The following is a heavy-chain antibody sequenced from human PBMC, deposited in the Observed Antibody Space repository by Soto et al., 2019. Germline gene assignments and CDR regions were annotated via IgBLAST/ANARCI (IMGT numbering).Heavy chain of an antibody. CDR3: ARSTSSTLNYYYGMDV. Sequence: GGSLRLSCVASGFTFSSYGMHWVRQAPGKGLEWVAVISYDGANEYYADSVKGRFTIARDNSRNTLYLQMNSLRIEDTAVFFCARSTSSTLNYYYGMDVWGQVTTVTVS. J-gene: IGHJ6*02. D-gene: IGHD6-6*01. CDR2: ISYDGANE. CDR1: GFTFSSYG. V-gene: IGHV3-30*03.